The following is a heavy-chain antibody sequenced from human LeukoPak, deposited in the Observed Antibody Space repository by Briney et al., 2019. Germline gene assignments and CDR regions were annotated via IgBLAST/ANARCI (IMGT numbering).Heavy chain of an antibody. J-gene: IGHJ4*02. CDR2: IKTAGGTP. D-gene: IGHD2-2*01. Sequence: GGSLRLSCAASGFTFSSYALHWVRQAPGKGLEWVGLIKTAGGTPDYAAPVKGRFTISRDDSKNTLYLQMNSLKVEDTAVYFCQGVPAGWGQGTLVTVSS. V-gene: IGHV3-15*01. CDR3: QGVPAG. CDR1: GFTFSSYA.